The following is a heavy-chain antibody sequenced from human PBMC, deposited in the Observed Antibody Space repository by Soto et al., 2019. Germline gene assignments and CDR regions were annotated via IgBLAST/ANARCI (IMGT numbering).Heavy chain of an antibody. D-gene: IGHD3-22*01. CDR1: GFTFDDYT. CDR3: AKDYVDSGYYYPYYYYGMDV. J-gene: IGHJ6*02. CDR2: ISWDGGST. Sequence: HPGGSLRLSCAASGFTFDDYTMHWVRQAAGKGLEWVSLISWDGGSTYYADSVKGRFTISRDNSKNSLYLQMNSLRTEDTALYYCAKDYVDSGYYYPYYYYGMDVWGQGTTVTVSS. V-gene: IGHV3-43*01.